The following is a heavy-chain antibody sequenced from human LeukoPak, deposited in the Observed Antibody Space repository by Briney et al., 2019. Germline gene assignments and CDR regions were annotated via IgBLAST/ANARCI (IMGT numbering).Heavy chain of an antibody. CDR3: ARHSHYDFWSGYLDY. J-gene: IGHJ4*02. CDR1: GYTFTSYW. Sequence: GESLKISCRGSGYTFTSYWISWVRQMPGKGLEWMGKIDPSDSYTSYSPSFQGHVTISADKSISAAFLQWSSLKASDTAMYYCARHSHYDFWSGYLDYWGQGTLVTVSS. D-gene: IGHD3-3*01. V-gene: IGHV5-10-1*01. CDR2: IDPSDSYT.